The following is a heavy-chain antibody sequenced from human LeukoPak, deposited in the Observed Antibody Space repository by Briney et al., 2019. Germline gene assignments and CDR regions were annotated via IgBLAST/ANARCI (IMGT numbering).Heavy chain of an antibody. D-gene: IGHD3-22*01. J-gene: IGHJ6*03. CDR1: GGSISSGSYY. CDR2: VYTSGST. Sequence: SETLSLTCTVSGGSISSGSYYWSWIRQPAGKGLEWIGRVYTSGSTNYNPCLKSRVTISVDTSKNQFSLKLSSVTAADTAVYYCTRGSIAYYYMDVWGKGTTVTISS. CDR3: TRGSIAYYYMDV. V-gene: IGHV4-61*02.